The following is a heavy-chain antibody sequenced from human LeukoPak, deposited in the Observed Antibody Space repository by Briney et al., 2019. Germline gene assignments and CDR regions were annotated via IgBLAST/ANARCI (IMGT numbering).Heavy chain of an antibody. CDR1: GGSVSSGSYY. CDR3: ARVSPIVWWAGKAQDAFDI. J-gene: IGHJ3*02. CDR2: IYYSGST. Sequence: KPSETLSLTCTVSGGSVSSGSYYWSWIRQPPGKGLEWIGYIYYSGSTNYNPSLKSRVTISVDTSKNQFSLKLSSVTAADTAVYYCARVSPIVWWAGKAQDAFDIWGQGTMVTVSS. V-gene: IGHV4-61*01. D-gene: IGHD1-14*01.